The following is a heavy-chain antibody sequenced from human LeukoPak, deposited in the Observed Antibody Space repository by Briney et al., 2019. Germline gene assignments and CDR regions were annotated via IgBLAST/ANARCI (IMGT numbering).Heavy chain of an antibody. Sequence: GGSLRLSCAASGFTFSSYGMHWVRQAPGKGLEWVAVIWYDGSDKYFADSVKGRFTISRDNSKNTLYLQMNTLRAEDPAVYYCARDGMATPRRIFDIWGQGTMVTVSS. CDR2: IWYDGSDK. D-gene: IGHD5-24*01. CDR3: ARDGMATPRRIFDI. J-gene: IGHJ3*02. V-gene: IGHV3-33*01. CDR1: GFTFSSYG.